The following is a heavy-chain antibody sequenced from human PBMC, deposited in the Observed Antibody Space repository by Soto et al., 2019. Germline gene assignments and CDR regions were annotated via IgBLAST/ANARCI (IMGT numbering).Heavy chain of an antibody. V-gene: IGHV5-10-1*01. Sequence: PWESLKISCKGSGYSFTSYWISWVRQMPGKGLEWMGRIDPSDSYTNYSPSFQGHVTISADKSISTAYLQWSSLKASDTAMYYCASPSTSYYYYGMDVWGQGTTVTVSS. CDR2: IDPSDSYT. J-gene: IGHJ6*02. D-gene: IGHD2-2*01. CDR3: ASPSTSYYYYGMDV. CDR1: GYSFTSYW.